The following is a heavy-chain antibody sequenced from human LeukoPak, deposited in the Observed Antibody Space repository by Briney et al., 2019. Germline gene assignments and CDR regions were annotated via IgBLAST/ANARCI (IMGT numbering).Heavy chain of an antibody. Sequence: GESLKISCKGSGYSFTSYWIGWVRQMPGKGLEWMGIIYPGDSDTRYSPSFQGQVTISADKSISTAYLQWSSLKASDTAMYYCARGSFGRYCSGGSCYLDYWGQGTLVTVSS. V-gene: IGHV5-51*01. D-gene: IGHD2-15*01. CDR1: GYSFTSYW. J-gene: IGHJ4*02. CDR2: IYPGDSDT. CDR3: ARGSFGRYCSGGSCYLDY.